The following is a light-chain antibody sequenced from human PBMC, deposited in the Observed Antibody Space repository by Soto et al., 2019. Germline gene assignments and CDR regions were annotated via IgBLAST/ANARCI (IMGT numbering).Light chain of an antibody. J-gene: IGKJ1*01. CDR2: GAS. CDR3: QHYNNWPRT. V-gene: IGKV3-15*01. Sequence: TVLTQSPATLSLSPGERASLSCRASQSVGDYLAWYQQNPGQPPRLLIYGASTRDTGIPARFSGIWSGTEFTLPISSLQSEDFSVYYCQHYNNWPRTFGQGTQVDI. CDR1: QSVGDY.